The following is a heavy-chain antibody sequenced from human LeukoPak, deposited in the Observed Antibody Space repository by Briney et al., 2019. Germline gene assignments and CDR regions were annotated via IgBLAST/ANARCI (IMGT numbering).Heavy chain of an antibody. CDR2: ISGSGGST. D-gene: IGHD3-22*01. Sequence: PGGSLRLSCAASGFTFNTYAMSWVRQAPGKGLEWVSAISGSGGSTYYADSVKGRFTISRDNSKNTLYLQMNSLRAEDTAVYYCAKGDFYDSSGYPYFDYWGQGTLVTVSS. CDR1: GFTFNTYA. CDR3: AKGDFYDSSGYPYFDY. J-gene: IGHJ4*02. V-gene: IGHV3-23*01.